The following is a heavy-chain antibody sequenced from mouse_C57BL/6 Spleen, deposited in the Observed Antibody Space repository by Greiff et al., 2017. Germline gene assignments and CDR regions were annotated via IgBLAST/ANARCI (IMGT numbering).Heavy chain of an antibody. D-gene: IGHD2-5*01. CDR2: SRNKANDYTT. Sequence: EVKLVESGGGLVQSGRSLRLSCATSGFTFSDFYMEWVRQAPGKGLEWIAASRNKANDYTTEYSASVKGRFIVSRDTSQSILYLQMNALRAEDTAIYYCARDGYYSNSRYCYYAMDYWGQGTSVTVSS. CDR3: ARDGYYSNSRYCYYAMDY. CDR1: GFTFSDFY. J-gene: IGHJ4*01. V-gene: IGHV7-1*01.